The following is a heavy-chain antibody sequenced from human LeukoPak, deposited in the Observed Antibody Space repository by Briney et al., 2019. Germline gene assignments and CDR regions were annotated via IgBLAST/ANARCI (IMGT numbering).Heavy chain of an antibody. V-gene: IGHV3-33*01. Sequence: GGSLRLSCAASGFTFSSYGMHWVRQAPGKGLEWVAVIWYDGSNKYYADSVKGRFTISRDNSKNTLYLQMNSLRAEDTAVYYCARSSFKAAANYYYYGMDVWGQGTTVTVSS. CDR3: ARSSFKAAANYYYYGMDV. J-gene: IGHJ6*02. D-gene: IGHD6-13*01. CDR1: GFTFSSYG. CDR2: IWYDGSNK.